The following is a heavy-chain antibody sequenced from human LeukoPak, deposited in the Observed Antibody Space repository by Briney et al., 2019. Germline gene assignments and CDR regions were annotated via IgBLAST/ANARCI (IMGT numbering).Heavy chain of an antibody. J-gene: IGHJ4*02. CDR2: IWNDGSHK. D-gene: IGHD5-24*01. CDR3: ARDRRWLQYSDY. Sequence: PGGSLRLSCAASGFTFSSYGMHWVRQAPGRGLEWVAVIWNDGSHKYYADSVKGRFTISRDNSKNTLYLEMSSLRPEDTAVYYYARDRRWLQYSDYWGQGTLVTVSS. V-gene: IGHV3-33*01. CDR1: GFTFSSYG.